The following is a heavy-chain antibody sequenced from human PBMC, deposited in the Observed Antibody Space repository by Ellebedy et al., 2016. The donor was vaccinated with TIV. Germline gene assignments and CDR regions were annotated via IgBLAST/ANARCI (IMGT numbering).Heavy chain of an antibody. CDR2: ISYDGSNK. CDR3: AKGALRTGTGGGYFDY. CDR1: GFTFSSYG. J-gene: IGHJ4*02. D-gene: IGHD1-1*01. Sequence: GESLKISCAASGFTFSSYGMHWVRQVPGKGLEWVAVISYDGSNKYYADSVKGRFIISRDNSKNTLYLQMNSLRAEDTAVYYCAKGALRTGTGGGYFDYWGQGTLVTVSS. V-gene: IGHV3-30*18.